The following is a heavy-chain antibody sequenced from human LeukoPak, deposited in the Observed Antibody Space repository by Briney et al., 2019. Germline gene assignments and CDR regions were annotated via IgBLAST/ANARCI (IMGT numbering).Heavy chain of an antibody. CDR3: ASSSCGGDCYDTHFYDY. CDR2: ISPIFATA. V-gene: IGHV1-69*13. D-gene: IGHD2-21*02. Sequence: SLRVSCEASGGTFSSYAISWVRQAPGQGLELIVGISPIFATATYAQEFQWSVAITVADSTGSAYLELSSLRSEDTAVYYCASSSCGGDCYDTHFYDYWGQGTLVSVSS. J-gene: IGHJ4*02. CDR1: GGTFSSYA.